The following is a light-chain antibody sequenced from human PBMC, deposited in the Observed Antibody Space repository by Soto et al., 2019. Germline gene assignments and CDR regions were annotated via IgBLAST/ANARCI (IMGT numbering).Light chain of an antibody. J-gene: IGKJ3*01. CDR2: ATS. CDR3: QQSYSTPFT. Sequence: DIQMTQSPSSLSASVGDRVTITCRASQSISTYLNWYQQKPGKAPKLLMYATSNLQSGVPSRFSGSGSGTYFTLTISSLQPEDFATYYCQQSYSTPFTFGPGTKVDIK. V-gene: IGKV1-39*01. CDR1: QSISTY.